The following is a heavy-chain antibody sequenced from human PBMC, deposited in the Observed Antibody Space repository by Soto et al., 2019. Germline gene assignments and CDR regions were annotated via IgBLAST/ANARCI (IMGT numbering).Heavy chain of an antibody. CDR2: INPSGGST. CDR3: ASSHYESSGYSGFDP. J-gene: IGHJ5*02. Sequence: ASVKVSCKASGYTFTSYAMHWVRQAPGQGLEWMGIINPSGGSTSYAQKFQGRVTMTRDTRTVYMELNSLRSEDTAVYYCASSHYESSGYSGFDPWGQGTLVTVSS. CDR1: GYTFTSYA. V-gene: IGHV1-46*01. D-gene: IGHD3-22*01.